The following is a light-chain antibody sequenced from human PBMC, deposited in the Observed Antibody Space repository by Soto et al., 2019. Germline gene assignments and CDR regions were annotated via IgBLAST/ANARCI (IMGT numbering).Light chain of an antibody. Sequence: DIQMTQSPSTLSASVGDRVTITCRASQSISTYLNWYQQKPRKAPTLLISLISRRQSGVPSRFSGAGSETDFTLTITSLQPEDFATCFCQQTYSTYSFGQGTKVDIK. V-gene: IGKV1-39*01. CDR3: QQTYSTYS. CDR2: LIS. CDR1: QSISTY. J-gene: IGKJ2*01.